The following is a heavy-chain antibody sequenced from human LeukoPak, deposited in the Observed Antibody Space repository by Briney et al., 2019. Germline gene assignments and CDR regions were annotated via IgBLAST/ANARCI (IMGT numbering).Heavy chain of an antibody. V-gene: IGHV3-30*18. CDR2: ISYDGSTE. Sequence: GGSLRLSCAGSGFSFNNYGMHWVRQAPGKGLEWVAIISYDGSTEYYADSVKGRFTISRDNSKNTLYLQMNSLRAEDTAVYYFVKRSCSSTSCPTDYGGRGPLVSVSS. CDR1: GFSFNNYG. J-gene: IGHJ4*02. D-gene: IGHD2-2*01. CDR3: VKRSCSSTSCPTDY.